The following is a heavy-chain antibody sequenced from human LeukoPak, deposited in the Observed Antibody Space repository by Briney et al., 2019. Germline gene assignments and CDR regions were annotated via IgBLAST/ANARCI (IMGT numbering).Heavy chain of an antibody. CDR1: GFTFSSYS. D-gene: IGHD2-15*01. Sequence: GGSLRLSCAASGFTFSSYSMNWVRQAPGKGLEWVSSISSSSSYIYYADSVKGRFTISRDNAKNSLYLQMNSLRAEDTAVYYCAXIGYCSGGSCYSAAFDLWGQGTMVTVSS. V-gene: IGHV3-21*01. J-gene: IGHJ3*01. CDR2: ISSSSSYI. CDR3: AXIGYCSGGSCYSAAFDL.